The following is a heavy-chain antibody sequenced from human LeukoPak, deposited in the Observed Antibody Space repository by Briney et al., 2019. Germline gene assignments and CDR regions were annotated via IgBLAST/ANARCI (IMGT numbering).Heavy chain of an antibody. V-gene: IGHV3-21*01. J-gene: IGHJ4*02. D-gene: IGHD3-22*01. CDR1: GYSFRSHS. CDR3: TRDYYDSSGLPLDY. CDR2: ISSISHYI. Sequence: GGSLRLSCAGSGYSFRSHSMNWVRQAPGKGLEWVSSISSISHYIYYADSVKGRFTISRDNAKNSLYLQMNSLRAEDTALYYCTRDYYDSSGLPLDYWGQGTLDTVSS.